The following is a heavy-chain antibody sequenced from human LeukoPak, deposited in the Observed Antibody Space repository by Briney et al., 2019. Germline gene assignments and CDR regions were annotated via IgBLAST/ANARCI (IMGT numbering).Heavy chain of an antibody. Sequence: GGSLRLSCAASGFTVSSNYMSWVRQAPGKGLEWVSVIYSGGSTYYADSVKGRFTISRDNSKNTLYLQMNSLRAEDTAVYYCAKDQAGGNSRPSLPFDYWGQGTLVTVSS. CDR3: AKDQAGGNSRPSLPFDY. CDR1: GFTVSSNY. CDR2: IYSGGST. V-gene: IGHV3-53*01. D-gene: IGHD4-23*01. J-gene: IGHJ4*02.